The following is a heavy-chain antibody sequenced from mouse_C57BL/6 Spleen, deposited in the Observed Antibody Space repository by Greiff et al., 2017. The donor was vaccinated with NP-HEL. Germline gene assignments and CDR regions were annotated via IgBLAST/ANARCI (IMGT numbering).Heavy chain of an antibody. D-gene: IGHD4-1*01. Sequence: EVHLVESGGGLVKPGGSLKLSCAASGFTFSDYGMHWVRQAPEKGLEWVAYISSGSSTIYYADTVKGRFTISRDNAKNTLFLQMTSLRSEDTAMYYCARLWDGRLDYWGQGTTLTVSS. V-gene: IGHV5-17*01. J-gene: IGHJ2*01. CDR3: ARLWDGRLDY. CDR2: ISSGSSTI. CDR1: GFTFSDYG.